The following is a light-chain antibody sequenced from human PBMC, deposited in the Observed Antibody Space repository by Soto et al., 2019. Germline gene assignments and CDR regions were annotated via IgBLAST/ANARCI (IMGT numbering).Light chain of an antibody. J-gene: IGLJ1*01. CDR2: SND. V-gene: IGLV1-47*02. CDR1: SSNIGNTY. CDR3: QVWDSSSDHPV. Sequence: QSVLTQPPSASGTPGQRVTISCSGSSSNIGNTYVNWYQQFPGTAPKLLIFSNDHRPSGVPDRFSGSKSGTSAYLAISGLRSEDEADYYCQVWDSSSDHPVFGTGTKLTVL.